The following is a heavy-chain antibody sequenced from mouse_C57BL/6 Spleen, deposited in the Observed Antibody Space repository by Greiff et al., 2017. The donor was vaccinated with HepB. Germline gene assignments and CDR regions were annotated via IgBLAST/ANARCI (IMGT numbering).Heavy chain of an antibody. CDR3: ARRGGYYAMDY. V-gene: IGHV1-20*01. Sequence: VQLQQSGPELVKPGDSVKISCKASGYSFTGYFMNWVMQSHGKSLEWIGRINPYNGDTFYNQKFKGKATLTVDKSSSTAHMELRSLTAEDSAVYYCARRGGYYAMDYWGQGTSVTVSS. CDR1: GYSFTGYF. J-gene: IGHJ4*01. CDR2: INPYNGDT.